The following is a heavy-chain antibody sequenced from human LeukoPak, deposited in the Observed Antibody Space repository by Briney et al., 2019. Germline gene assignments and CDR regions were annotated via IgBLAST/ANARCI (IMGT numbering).Heavy chain of an antibody. CDR1: GFTFSSYA. V-gene: IGHV3-30-3*01. D-gene: IGHD5-18*01. Sequence: GGSLRLSCAASGFTFSSYAMHWVRQAPGKGLEWVAVISYDGSNKYYADSVKGRFTISRDNSKNTLYLQMNSLRAEDTALYYCAKGLSGYSYSLDYWGQGTLVTVSS. CDR2: ISYDGSNK. CDR3: AKGLSGYSYSLDY. J-gene: IGHJ4*02.